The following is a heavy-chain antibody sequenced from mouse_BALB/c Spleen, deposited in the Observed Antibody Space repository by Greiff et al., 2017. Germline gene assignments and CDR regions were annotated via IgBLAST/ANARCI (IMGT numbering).Heavy chain of an antibody. CDR2: ISSGSSTI. Sequence: EVMLVESGGGLVQPGGSRKLSCAASGFTFSSFGMHWVRQAPEKGLEWVAYISSGSSTIYYADTVKGRFTISRDNPKNTLFLQMTSLRSEDTAMYYCARSEGDGYYVAWFAYWGQGTLVTVAA. J-gene: IGHJ3*01. CDR3: ARSEGDGYYVAWFAY. CDR1: GFTFSSFG. D-gene: IGHD2-3*01. V-gene: IGHV5-17*02.